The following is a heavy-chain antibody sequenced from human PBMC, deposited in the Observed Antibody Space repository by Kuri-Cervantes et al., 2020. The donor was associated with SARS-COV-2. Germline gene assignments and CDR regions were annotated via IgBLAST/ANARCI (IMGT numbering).Heavy chain of an antibody. Sequence: SETLSLTCAVSGGSISSYYWSWIRQPPGKGLEWIGYIYYSGSTNYNPSLKSRVTISVDTSKNQFSLKLSSVTAADTAVYYWARNPNSGPFDYWGEATLANVSS. J-gene: IGHJ4*02. CDR3: ARNPNSGPFDY. CDR1: GGSISSYY. CDR2: IYYSGST. V-gene: IGHV4-59*12. D-gene: IGHD6-19*01.